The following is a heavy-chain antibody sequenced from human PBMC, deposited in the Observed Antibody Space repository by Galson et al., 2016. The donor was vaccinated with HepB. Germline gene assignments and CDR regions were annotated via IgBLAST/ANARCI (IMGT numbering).Heavy chain of an antibody. J-gene: IGHJ4*02. V-gene: IGHV4-59*01. D-gene: IGHD3-22*01. Sequence: ETLSLTCTVSGDSITSYRWSWIRQPPGKGLEWIGYIYDSGNTNYNPSLKSRVTLSVDTSKNRISLKLTSVTAADTAVYYCARSGPYYIFDYWGQGILVTVSS. CDR1: GDSITSYR. CDR3: ARSGPYYIFDY. CDR2: IYDSGNT.